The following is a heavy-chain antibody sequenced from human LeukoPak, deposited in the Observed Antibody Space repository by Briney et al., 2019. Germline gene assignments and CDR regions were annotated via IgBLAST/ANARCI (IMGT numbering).Heavy chain of an antibody. D-gene: IGHD4-23*01. CDR1: GGSFSGYY. J-gene: IGHJ4*02. CDR2: INHSGST. V-gene: IGHV4-34*01. Sequence: PSETLSLTCAVYGGSFSGYYWSWIRQPPGKGLEWIGEINHSGSTNYNPSLKSRVTISVDTSKNQFSPKLSSVTAADTAVYYCARGPPIPDYGGNSLDYWGQGTLVTVSS. CDR3: ARGPPIPDYGGNSLDY.